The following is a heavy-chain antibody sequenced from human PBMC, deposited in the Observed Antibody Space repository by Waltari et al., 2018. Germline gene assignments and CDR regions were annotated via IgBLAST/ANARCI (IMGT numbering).Heavy chain of an antibody. V-gene: IGHV4-34*04. Sequence: QVQLQQWGAGLLKPSETLSLPCAVYGGSFSGYYWSWIRQPPGKGLEWIGELNHSGSTNNNPYLKRRGTISVDTSKNQFSLKLSYVTAAETAVDYWASAPRVAATMGDYWGQGTLVTVSS. D-gene: IGHD2-15*01. CDR1: GGSFSGYY. CDR2: LNHSGST. J-gene: IGHJ4*02. CDR3: ASAPRVAATMGDY.